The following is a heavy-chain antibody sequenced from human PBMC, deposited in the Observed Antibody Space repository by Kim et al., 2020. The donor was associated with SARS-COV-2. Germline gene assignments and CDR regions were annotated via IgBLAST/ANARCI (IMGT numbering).Heavy chain of an antibody. V-gene: IGHV3-48*03. CDR3: AREYCSSTSCWGDFDY. J-gene: IGHJ4*02. Sequence: GGSLRLSCAASGFTFSSYEMNWVRQAPGKGLEWVSYISSSGSTIYYADSVKGRFTISRDNAKNSLYLQMNSLRAEDTAVYYCAREYCSSTSCWGDFDYWGQGTLVTVSS. D-gene: IGHD2-2*01. CDR2: ISSSGSTI. CDR1: GFTFSSYE.